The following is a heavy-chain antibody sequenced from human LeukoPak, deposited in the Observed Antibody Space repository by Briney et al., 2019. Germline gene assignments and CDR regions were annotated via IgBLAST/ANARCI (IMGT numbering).Heavy chain of an antibody. Sequence: PGGSLRLSCAASGFTFSTYWMSWVRQAPGKGLEWVANIKQDGSEKYYVDSVKGRFTISRDNAKNSLYLQMNSLRAEDTAVYYCARDHDCTTTSCYAHPLQHWGQGTLVTVSS. D-gene: IGHD2-2*01. V-gene: IGHV3-7*01. J-gene: IGHJ1*01. CDR1: GFTFSTYW. CDR3: ARDHDCTTTSCYAHPLQH. CDR2: IKQDGSEK.